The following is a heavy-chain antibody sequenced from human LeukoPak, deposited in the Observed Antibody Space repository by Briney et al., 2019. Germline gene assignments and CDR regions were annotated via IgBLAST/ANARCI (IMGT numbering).Heavy chain of an antibody. Sequence: GGSLRLSCAASGFTFSSYAMSWVRRAPGKGLEWVSAISVGGDSTYYADSVKGRFSISRDNSKNTLYLQMNSLRAEDTAVYYCARDGQQLVLDYWGQGTLVTVSS. CDR3: ARDGQQLVLDY. D-gene: IGHD6-13*01. CDR2: ISVGGDST. J-gene: IGHJ4*02. CDR1: GFTFSSYA. V-gene: IGHV3-23*01.